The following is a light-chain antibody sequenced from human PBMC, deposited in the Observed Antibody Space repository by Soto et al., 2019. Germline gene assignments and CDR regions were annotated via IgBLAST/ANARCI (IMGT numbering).Light chain of an antibody. CDR1: QSFRGL. CDR3: QQRHMWPIT. V-gene: IGKV3-11*01. Sequence: EVVLTHSRVTLSLSQGERATLSCRASQSFRGLLAWYQQKPGQAPRLLIYDAYNRATGIPPRFSGSGSGTDFTLTISSLEPEDSAVYYCQQRHMWPITFGQGTRLEI. J-gene: IGKJ5*01. CDR2: DAY.